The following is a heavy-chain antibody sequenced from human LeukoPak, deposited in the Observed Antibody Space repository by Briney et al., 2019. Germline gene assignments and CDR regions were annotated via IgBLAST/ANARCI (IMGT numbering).Heavy chain of an antibody. J-gene: IGHJ4*02. CDR2: MNTNSGNT. D-gene: IGHD2-15*01. Sequence: MNTNSGNTGYAQKFQGRVTMTRNTSISTAYMELSSLRSEDTAVYYCARDVAAAAGSYFDYWGQGTLVTVSS. V-gene: IGHV1-8*01. CDR3: ARDVAAAAGSYFDY.